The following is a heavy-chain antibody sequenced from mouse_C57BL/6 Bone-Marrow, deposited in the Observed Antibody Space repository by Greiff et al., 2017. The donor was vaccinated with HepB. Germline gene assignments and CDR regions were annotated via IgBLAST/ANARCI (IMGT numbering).Heavy chain of an antibody. J-gene: IGHJ2*01. V-gene: IGHV6-3*01. Sequence: EVQLQQSGGGLVQPGGSMKLSCVASGFTFSNYWMNWVRQSPEKGLEWVAQIRLKSDNYATHYAESVKGRFTISRDDSKSSVYLQMNNLRAEDTGIYYCTAWDLDYWGQGTTLTVSS. CDR3: TAWDLDY. D-gene: IGHD4-1*01. CDR2: IRLKSDNYAT. CDR1: GFTFSNYW.